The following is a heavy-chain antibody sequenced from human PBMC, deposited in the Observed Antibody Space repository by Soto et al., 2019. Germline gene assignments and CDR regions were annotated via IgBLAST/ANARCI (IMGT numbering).Heavy chain of an antibody. J-gene: IGHJ3*02. CDR3: ARDSGETMWGVGVQPSDAFES. V-gene: IGHV1-18*01. D-gene: IGHD3-10*01. CDR2: ISAYNGNT. CDR1: GYTFTSYG. Sequence: ASVQVSCKASGYTFTSYGISWVRQAPGQGLEWMGWISAYNGNTNYAQKLQGRVTMTTDTSTSTAYMELRGLRSDDTAVYYCARDSGETMWGVGVQPSDAFESWGQGTMVTVSS.